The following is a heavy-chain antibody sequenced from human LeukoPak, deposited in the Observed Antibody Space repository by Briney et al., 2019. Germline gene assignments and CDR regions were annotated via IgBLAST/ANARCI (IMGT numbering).Heavy chain of an antibody. Sequence: GGSLRLSCAASGFTFSSYAMHWVRQAPGKGLEWVAVISYDGSNKYYADSVKGRFTISRDNSKNTLYLQMNSLRAEDTALYYCARVPYGSGSYFDYWGQGTLVTVSS. J-gene: IGHJ4*02. CDR2: ISYDGSNK. V-gene: IGHV3-30-3*01. CDR1: GFTFSSYA. CDR3: ARVPYGSGSYFDY. D-gene: IGHD3-10*01.